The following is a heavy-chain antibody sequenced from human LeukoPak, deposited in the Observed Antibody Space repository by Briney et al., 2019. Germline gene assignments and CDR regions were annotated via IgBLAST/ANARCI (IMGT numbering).Heavy chain of an antibody. CDR3: ASQIDYYDSSGYSDY. V-gene: IGHV1-3*01. J-gene: IGHJ4*02. CDR2: VNAGDGNT. D-gene: IGHD3-22*01. Sequence: ASVKVSCKASGYTFTVYTIHWVRQAPGQSLEWMGWVNAGDGNTKYSQKFQGRVTITRDTSASTAYMELSSLRSEDTAVYYCASQIDYYDSSGYSDYWGQGTLVTVSS. CDR1: GYTFTVYT.